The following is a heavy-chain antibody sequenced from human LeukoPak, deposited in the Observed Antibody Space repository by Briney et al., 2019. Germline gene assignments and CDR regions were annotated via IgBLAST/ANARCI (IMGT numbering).Heavy chain of an antibody. CDR2: INPNSGGT. CDR1: GYTFTGYY. CDR3: AREGSIWGSWFDP. D-gene: IGHD7-27*01. Sequence: ASVKVSCKASGYTFTGYYMHWVRQAPGQGLEWMGRINPNSGGTNYVQKFQGRVTMTRDTSISTAYMELSRLRSDDTAVYYCAREGSIWGSWFDPWGQGTLVTVSS. J-gene: IGHJ5*02. V-gene: IGHV1-2*06.